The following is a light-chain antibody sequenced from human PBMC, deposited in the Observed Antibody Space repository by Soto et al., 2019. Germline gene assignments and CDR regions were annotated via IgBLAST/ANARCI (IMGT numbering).Light chain of an antibody. CDR2: GAS. Sequence: EIVMPQSPATLSVSPGERATLSCRASQSVSSNLAWYQQKPGQAPRLLIYGASTRATGIPARCSGSGSGTEFTLTISSLQSEDFAVYYCQQYNNWPAYTFGQGTKVDI. J-gene: IGKJ2*01. CDR3: QQYNNWPAYT. V-gene: IGKV3-15*01. CDR1: QSVSSN.